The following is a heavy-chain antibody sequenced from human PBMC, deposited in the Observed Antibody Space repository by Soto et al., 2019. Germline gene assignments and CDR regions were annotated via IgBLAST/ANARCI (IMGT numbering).Heavy chain of an antibody. V-gene: IGHV3-23*01. CDR2: ITHNGDHT. D-gene: IGHD2-15*01. CDR3: ATHVVDRGGRS. Sequence: EVEVLESGGDLVQPGGSLRLSCAASGFTFRDYAMTWVRQAPGQGLEYVSSITHNGDHTFYADSVKGRFTISRDNPKNPLYLQMDNLRVEDTAIYYCATHVVDRGGRSWGQGTLVTVSS. J-gene: IGHJ5*02. CDR1: GFTFRDYA.